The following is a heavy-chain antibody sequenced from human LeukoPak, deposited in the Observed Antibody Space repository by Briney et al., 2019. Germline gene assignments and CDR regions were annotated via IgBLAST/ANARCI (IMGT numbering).Heavy chain of an antibody. CDR2: IYSGGST. Sequence: QPGGSLRLSCAASGFTVSSNYMSWVRQAPGKGLEWVSVIYSGGSTYYADSVKGRFTISRDNSKNTLYLQMNSLRAEDTAVYYCGRVPQRHAYGASGGQGTLVTVSS. CDR1: GFTVSSNY. V-gene: IGHV3-53*01. D-gene: IGHD4-17*01. CDR3: GRVPQRHAYGAS. J-gene: IGHJ4*02.